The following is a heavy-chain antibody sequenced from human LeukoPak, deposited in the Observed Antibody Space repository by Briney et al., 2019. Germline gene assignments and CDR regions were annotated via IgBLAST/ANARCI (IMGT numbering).Heavy chain of an antibody. D-gene: IGHD5-18*01. CDR2: INYIGST. CDR3: ARSEYSGGWYFDY. CDR1: GGSISNSGYY. V-gene: IGHV4-39*01. J-gene: IGHJ4*02. Sequence: SETLSLTCTVSGGSISNSGYYWGWIRQPPGKGLEWIGNINYIGSTYYSPSLKSRVTMSVNTSRNQFSLKLSSVTAVDTAVYYCARSEYSGGWYFDYWGQGTLVTGSS.